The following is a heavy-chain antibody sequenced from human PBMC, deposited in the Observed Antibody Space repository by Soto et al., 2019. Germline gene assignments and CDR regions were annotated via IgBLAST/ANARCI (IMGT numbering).Heavy chain of an antibody. D-gene: IGHD6-19*01. V-gene: IGHV1-3*01. CDR3: ARHSGQWLVLGTVDY. Sequence: QVQLVQSGAEVKKPGASVKVSCKASGYMFTTYAIHWVRQAPGHRLEWMAWINPANGKTKSSQKYQGRVTFTRDTSVTTAYMELTSLTPEDTAVYYCARHSGQWLVLGTVDYWGQGTLVTVSS. CDR1: GYMFTTYA. J-gene: IGHJ4*02. CDR2: INPANGKT.